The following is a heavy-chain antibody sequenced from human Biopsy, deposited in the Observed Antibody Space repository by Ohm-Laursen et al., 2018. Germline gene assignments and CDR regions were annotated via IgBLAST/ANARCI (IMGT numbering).Heavy chain of an antibody. D-gene: IGHD2/OR15-2a*01. CDR3: ARATNSTGWPDYYFHGMDV. CDR1: GGSISSDY. CDR2: IYYSGST. Sequence: GTLSLTCTVSGGSISSDYWSWIRQTPGKGLEWIGYIYYSGSTNYNPSLKSRVTISVDTSKNQFSLRLNSVTAADTAVYYCARATNSTGWPDYYFHGMDVWGQGTTVTVSS. J-gene: IGHJ6*02. V-gene: IGHV4-59*01.